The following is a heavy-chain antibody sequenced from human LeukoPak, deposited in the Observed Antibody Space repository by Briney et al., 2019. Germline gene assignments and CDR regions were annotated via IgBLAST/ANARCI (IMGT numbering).Heavy chain of an antibody. J-gene: IGHJ3*02. CDR1: GYTFTSYA. Sequence: ASVKVSCKASGYTFTSYAMHWVRQAPGQRLEWMGWINAGNGNTKYSQKFQGRVTITRDTSASTAYMELSSLRSEDTAVYYCARVELLWFGESVTVFDIWGQGTMVTVSS. CDR2: INAGNGNT. D-gene: IGHD3-10*01. CDR3: ARVELLWFGESVTVFDI. V-gene: IGHV1-3*01.